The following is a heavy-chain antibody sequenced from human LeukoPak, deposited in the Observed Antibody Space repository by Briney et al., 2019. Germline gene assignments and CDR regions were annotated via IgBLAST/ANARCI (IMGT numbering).Heavy chain of an antibody. J-gene: IGHJ4*02. CDR1: GYTFTSYY. CDR3: ATDILTGYYSPYPNDY. D-gene: IGHD3-9*01. Sequence: AASVKVSCKASGYTFTSYYMHWVRQAPGQGLEWMGIINPSGGSTSYAQKFQGRVTMTEDTSTDTAYMELSSLRSEDTAVYYCATDILTGYYSPYPNDYWGQGTLVTVSS. CDR2: INPSGGST. V-gene: IGHV1-46*01.